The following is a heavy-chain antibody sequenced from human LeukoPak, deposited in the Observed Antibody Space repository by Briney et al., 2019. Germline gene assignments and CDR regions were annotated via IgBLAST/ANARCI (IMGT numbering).Heavy chain of an antibody. D-gene: IGHD3-10*01. J-gene: IGHJ4*02. CDR3: AKSPQSPYGSGSWDY. CDR2: ISGSGGST. CDR1: GFTFSSYA. Sequence: PGGSLRLSCAASGFTFSSYAMSWVRQAPGKGLEWVSAISGSGGSTYYADSVKGRFTISRDNSKNTLYLQMNSLRAEDTAVYYCAKSPQSPYGSGSWDYWGQGTLVTVSS. V-gene: IGHV3-23*01.